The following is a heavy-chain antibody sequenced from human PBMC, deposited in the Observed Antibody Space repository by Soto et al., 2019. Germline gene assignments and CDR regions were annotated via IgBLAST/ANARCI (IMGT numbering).Heavy chain of an antibody. Sequence: PSETLTLTCTVSGGSISSSSYYWGWIRQPPGKGMEWIGSIYYSGSNYYNPSLKSRVTISVDTSMNKFVLKPSAVTAADPAVYYCARHKPEYCTNGGCSDFDYWGQGTMVTVSS. CDR2: IYYSGSN. V-gene: IGHV4-39*01. D-gene: IGHD2-8*01. CDR3: ARHKPEYCTNGGCSDFDY. CDR1: GGSISSSSYY. J-gene: IGHJ4*02.